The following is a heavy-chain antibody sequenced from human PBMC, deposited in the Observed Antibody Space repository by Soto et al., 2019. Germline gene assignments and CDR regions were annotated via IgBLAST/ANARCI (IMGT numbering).Heavy chain of an antibody. CDR1: VDSITTYY. Sequence: SETLSLTCTVSVDSITTYYWNWIRQPAGKGLEWIGRIDTSGNTNYNPSLKSRVTMSVDTSKKQFSLKLTSVTAADTAVYYCARYSNNWFQTEGMDVWGEGTTVT. D-gene: IGHD6-13*01. V-gene: IGHV4-4*07. J-gene: IGHJ6*02. CDR3: ARYSNNWFQTEGMDV. CDR2: IDTSGNT.